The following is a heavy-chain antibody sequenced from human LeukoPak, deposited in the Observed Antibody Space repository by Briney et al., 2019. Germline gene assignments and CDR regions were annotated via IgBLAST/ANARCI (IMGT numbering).Heavy chain of an antibody. V-gene: IGHV1-69*13. CDR2: IIPIFGTA. CDR1: GGTFSSYA. J-gene: IGHJ4*02. D-gene: IGHD1-1*01. CDR3: ASGREVSATGTTACDY. Sequence: SVKVSCRASGGTFSSYAISWVRQAPGQGLEWMGGIIPIFGTANYAQKFQGRVTITADESTSTAYMELSSLRSEDTAVYYCASGREVSATGTTACDYWGQGTLVTVSS.